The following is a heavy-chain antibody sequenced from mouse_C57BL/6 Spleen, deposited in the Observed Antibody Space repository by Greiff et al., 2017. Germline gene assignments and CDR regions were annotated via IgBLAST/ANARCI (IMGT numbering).Heavy chain of an antibody. D-gene: IGHD4-1*02. J-gene: IGHJ2*01. Sequence: EVMLVESGEGLVKPGGSLKLSCAASGFTFSSYAMSWVRQTPEKRLEWVAYISSGGDYIYYADTVKGRFTISRDNARNTLYLQTSRLKSEDTAMYYYTRPQLAWGYFDGWGQGTTLTVSS. CDR3: TRPQLAWGYFDG. CDR1: GFTFSSYA. V-gene: IGHV5S21*01. CDR2: ISSGGDYI.